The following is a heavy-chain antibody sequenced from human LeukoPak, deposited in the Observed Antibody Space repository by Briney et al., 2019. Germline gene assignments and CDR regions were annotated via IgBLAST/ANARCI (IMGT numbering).Heavy chain of an antibody. V-gene: IGHV4-30-4*08. Sequence: PSETLSLTCTVSGGSIISGDSYWTWIRQPPGEGLQWVGYIYYSGSTFYNPSLLSRVAMSIDKSNNRFSLKLNSVTAADTAVYYCVRDSGNYFDLWGHGTLVTVSS. CDR3: VRDSGNYFDL. D-gene: IGHD3-10*01. CDR1: GGSIISGDSY. J-gene: IGHJ2*01. CDR2: IYYSGST.